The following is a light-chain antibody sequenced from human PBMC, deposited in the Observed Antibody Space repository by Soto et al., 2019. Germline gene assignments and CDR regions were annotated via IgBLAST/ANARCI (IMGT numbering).Light chain of an antibody. Sequence: DIQMTQSPSTLSASVGDRVTITCRASQSISSWLAWYQQKPGKARNLLIYKASSLESGVPSRFSGSGSGTEFTLTISSLQPDDFATYYCQQYNTYPYTFGQGTKLEIK. CDR2: KAS. CDR1: QSISSW. V-gene: IGKV1-5*03. CDR3: QQYNTYPYT. J-gene: IGKJ2*01.